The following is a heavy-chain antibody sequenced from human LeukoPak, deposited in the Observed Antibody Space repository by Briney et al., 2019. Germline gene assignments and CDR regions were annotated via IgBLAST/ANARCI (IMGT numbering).Heavy chain of an antibody. D-gene: IGHD2-21*01. CDR2: ISDDGSYT. CDR3: TSFGISWRSSY. J-gene: IGHJ4*02. Sequence: GGSLRLSCAASGFSFSSHWVHWVRQAPGKGLVWVSRISDDGSYTSNVDSVKGRFTISRDNVNNMLYLHMNSLRAEDTAVYYCTSFGISWRSSYWGQGTLVTVSS. CDR1: GFSFSSHW. V-gene: IGHV3-74*01.